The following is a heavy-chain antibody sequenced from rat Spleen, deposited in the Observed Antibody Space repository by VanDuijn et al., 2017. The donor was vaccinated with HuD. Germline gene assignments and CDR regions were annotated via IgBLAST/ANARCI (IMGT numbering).Heavy chain of an antibody. CDR2: ISPSGGST. CDR3: ATETTVAY. J-gene: IGHJ2*01. CDR1: GFTFSDFY. D-gene: IGHD1-8*01. V-gene: IGHV5-27*01. Sequence: EVQLVESDGGLVQPGRSLKLSCAASGFTFSDFYMAWVRQAPTKGLEWVASISPSGGSTYYPDSVKGRFTISRDNAKSTQYLQMDSLRSEDTATYYCATETTVAYWGQGVMVTVSS.